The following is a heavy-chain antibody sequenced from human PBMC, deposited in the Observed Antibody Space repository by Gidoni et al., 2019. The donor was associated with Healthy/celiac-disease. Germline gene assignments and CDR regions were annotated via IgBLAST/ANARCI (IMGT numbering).Heavy chain of an antibody. J-gene: IGHJ6*02. CDR1: GFTFSSYG. D-gene: IGHD2-2*01. CDR3: ARDLGYCSSTSCYDYYYYGMDV. V-gene: IGHV3-33*01. Sequence: QVQLVESGGGVVQPGRSLRLSCAASGFTFSSYGMHWVRQAPGKGLEWVAVIWYDGINKYYADSVKGRFTISRDNSKNTLYLQMNSLRAEDTAVYYCARDLGYCSSTSCYDYYYYGMDVWGQGTTVTVSS. CDR2: IWYDGINK.